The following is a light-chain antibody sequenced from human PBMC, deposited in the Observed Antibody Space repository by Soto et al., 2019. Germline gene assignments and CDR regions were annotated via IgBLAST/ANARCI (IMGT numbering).Light chain of an antibody. CDR2: GAS. CDR3: QQYNYWPPWT. V-gene: IGKV3-15*01. CDR1: QSVNSN. Sequence: EIGMTQSRATLSVSPGERATHACRASQSVNSNLAWYQQKPGQAPRLLIYGASTRATGIPARFSGSGSGTEFTLTISRLQSEDFAVYYCQQYNYWPPWTFGQGTKVEIK. J-gene: IGKJ1*01.